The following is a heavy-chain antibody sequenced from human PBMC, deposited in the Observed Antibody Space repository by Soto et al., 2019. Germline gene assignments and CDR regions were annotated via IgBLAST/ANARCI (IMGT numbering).Heavy chain of an antibody. V-gene: IGHV3-30*18. Sequence: QVQLVESGGGVVQPGRSLRLSCAASGFTFSSYGMQWVRQAPGKGLEWVAVISYDGSNKYYADSVKGRFTISRDNSKNTLYLQMNSLRAEDTAVYYCAKDRSNYSSGWDYYYYGMDVWGQGTTVTVSS. CDR2: ISYDGSNK. J-gene: IGHJ6*02. D-gene: IGHD6-19*01. CDR3: AKDRSNYSSGWDYYYYGMDV. CDR1: GFTFSSYG.